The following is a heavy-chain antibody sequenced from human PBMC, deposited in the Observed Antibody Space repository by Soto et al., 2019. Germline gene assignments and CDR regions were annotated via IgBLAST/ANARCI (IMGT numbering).Heavy chain of an antibody. J-gene: IGHJ4*02. CDR1: GFSIKNYY. CDR2: IFYGGST. V-gene: IGHV4-59*01. CDR3: AIFRGTNFDY. D-gene: IGHD1-26*01. Sequence: SETLSLTCPVSGFSIKNYYWSWIRQPPGKGLEYIGYIFYGGSTNYNPSLKSRVTILIDRSENQFSLKLTSVTAADTAVYYCAIFRGTNFDYWGRGTLVTVSS.